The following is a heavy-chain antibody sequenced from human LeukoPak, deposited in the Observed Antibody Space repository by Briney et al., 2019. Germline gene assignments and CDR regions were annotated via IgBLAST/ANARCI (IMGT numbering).Heavy chain of an antibody. CDR1: GYTFTGYY. V-gene: IGHV1-2*02. D-gene: IGHD3-22*01. CDR2: INPNSGGT. Sequence: ASVKVSCKASGYTFTGYYMHWVRQAPGQGLEWMGWINPNSGGTNYAQKFQGRVTMTRDTSISTAYMELSRLRSDDTAVYYCASSEISYYYDSSGYPFDYWGQGTLVTVSS. J-gene: IGHJ4*02. CDR3: ASSEISYYYDSSGYPFDY.